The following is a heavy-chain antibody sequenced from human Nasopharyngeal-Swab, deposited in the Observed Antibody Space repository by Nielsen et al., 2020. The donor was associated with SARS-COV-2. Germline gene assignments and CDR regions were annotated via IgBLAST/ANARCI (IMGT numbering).Heavy chain of an antibody. CDR3: ARYSYYYGMDV. V-gene: IGHV3-7*05. CDR1: GFTFSSYW. J-gene: IGHJ6*02. Sequence: GESLKISCAASGFTFSSYWMSWVRQAPGKGLEWVANIKQDGSEKYYVDSVKGRFTISRDNAKNSLYLQMNSLRAEDMAVYYCARYSYYYGMDVWGQGTTVTVSS. CDR2: IKQDGSEK.